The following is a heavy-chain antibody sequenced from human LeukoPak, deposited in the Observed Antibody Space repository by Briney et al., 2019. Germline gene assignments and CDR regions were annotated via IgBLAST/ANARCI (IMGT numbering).Heavy chain of an antibody. CDR2: IDHSGST. D-gene: IGHD3-3*01. V-gene: IGHV4-59*01. CDR3: AREYFSANYFFYYMDV. J-gene: IGHJ6*03. CDR1: RGSLSGYY. Sequence: SETLSLTCTVSRGSLSGYYRSWIRQPPGKGREWIGYIDHSGSTNYSPSLQSRVTISIDTSKNQFSLKLNSVTAADTAVYYCAREYFSANYFFYYMDVWGTGTTVTVSS.